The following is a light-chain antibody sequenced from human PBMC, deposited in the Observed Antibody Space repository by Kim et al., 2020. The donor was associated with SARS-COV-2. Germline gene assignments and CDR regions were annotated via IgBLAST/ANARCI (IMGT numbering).Light chain of an antibody. CDR2: DVN. Sequence: GQSVTTSCTGTSSDVGGYNYVSWYQQHPGKAPQLMIYDVNKRPSGVPDRFSGSKSGNTASLTISGLQAEDEADYYCCSHAGSYTWVFGGGTQLTVL. V-gene: IGLV2-11*03. J-gene: IGLJ3*02. CDR3: CSHAGSYTWV. CDR1: SSDVGGYNY.